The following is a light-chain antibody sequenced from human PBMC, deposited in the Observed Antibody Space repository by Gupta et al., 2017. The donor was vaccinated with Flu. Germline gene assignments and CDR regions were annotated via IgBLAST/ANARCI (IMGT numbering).Light chain of an antibody. CDR2: GVK. V-gene: IGLV2-8*01. CDR3: RSEGGNDNTWV. J-gene: IGLJ3*02. CDR1: SREVGGDND. Sequence: VTSDGTGRSREVGGDNDVAWYQQRTGKDTKVLMYGVKKRPPGGPERFYGTKCGITATLTVARLQAEDEGDYYCRSEGGNDNTWVFGRGTKLPVL.